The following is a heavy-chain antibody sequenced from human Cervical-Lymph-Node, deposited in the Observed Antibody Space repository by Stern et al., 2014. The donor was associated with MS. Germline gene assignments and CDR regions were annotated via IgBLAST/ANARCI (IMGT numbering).Heavy chain of an antibody. V-gene: IGHV3-33*01. CDR2: IWYDGSNK. J-gene: IGHJ5*02. D-gene: IGHD5-24*01. CDR1: GFTFSSYG. Sequence: VQLVESGGGVVQPGRSLRLSCAAAGFTFSSYGMHWVRQAPGKGLEWAAVIWYDGSNKYYADSVKGRFTISRDNSKNTLYLQMNSLRAEDTAVYYCARDRARWLQLWFDPWGQGTLVTVSS. CDR3: ARDRARWLQLWFDP.